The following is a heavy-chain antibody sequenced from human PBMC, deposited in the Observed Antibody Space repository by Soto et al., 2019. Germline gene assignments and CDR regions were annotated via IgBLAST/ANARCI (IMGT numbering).Heavy chain of an antibody. CDR1: GFLFTDFA. CDR2: IGGRGNSA. D-gene: IGHD5-12*01. V-gene: IGHV3-23*01. J-gene: IGHJ3*01. CDR3: VREGRGSFDF. Sequence: GAPRPHCKASGFLFTDFAMNGVRSGPGKGLEWVSVIGGRGNSAYYADSVQGRFTISRDNSKNTLSLQMSSLTADDTAIYYCVREGRGSFDFWGRGTMVTVSS.